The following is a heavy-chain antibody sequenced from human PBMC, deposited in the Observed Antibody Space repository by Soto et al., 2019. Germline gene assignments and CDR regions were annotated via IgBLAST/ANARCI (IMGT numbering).Heavy chain of an antibody. D-gene: IGHD3-3*01. Sequence: WVRQAPNKGLEWVAVVSYDGTNKYYPHSLKGRSIISRDNSKNFLYLEMSSLRVENSARYYCAKDLVRFTSFGVANFCMDGWGQGATVTVSS. V-gene: IGHV3-30*18. CDR2: VSYDGTNK. J-gene: IGHJ6*02. CDR3: AKDLVRFTSFGVANFCMDG.